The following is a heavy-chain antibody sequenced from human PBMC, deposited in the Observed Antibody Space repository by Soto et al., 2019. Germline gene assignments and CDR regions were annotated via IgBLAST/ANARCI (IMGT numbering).Heavy chain of an antibody. J-gene: IGHJ4*02. Sequence: ASVKFSCKASGYTFTSYDINWVRHATGQGLEWMGWMNPNSGNTGYAQKFQGRVTMTRNTSISTAYMELSSLRSDDSGLYYCARGPRVSSTGTGAHWGRGTLVTVSS. CDR3: ARGPRVSSTGTGAH. CDR1: GYTFTSYD. CDR2: MNPNSGNT. D-gene: IGHD1-1*01. V-gene: IGHV1-8*01.